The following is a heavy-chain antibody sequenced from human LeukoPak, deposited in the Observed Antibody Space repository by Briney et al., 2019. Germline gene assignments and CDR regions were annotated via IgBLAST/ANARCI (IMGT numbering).Heavy chain of an antibody. CDR1: GYSISSGCY. CDR3: ARGDSYDFQFDP. CDR2: IYHSGST. V-gene: IGHV4-38-2*02. J-gene: IGHJ5*02. Sequence: SETLSLTCTVSGYSISSGCYWGWIRQPPGKGLEWIGSIYHSGSTYYNPSLKSRVTISVDTSKNQFSLKLSSVTAADTAVYYCARGDSYDFQFDPWGQGTLVTVSS. D-gene: IGHD3-22*01.